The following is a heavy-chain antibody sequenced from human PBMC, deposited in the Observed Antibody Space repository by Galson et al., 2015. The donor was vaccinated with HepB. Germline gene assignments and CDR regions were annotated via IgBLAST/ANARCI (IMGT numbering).Heavy chain of an antibody. CDR3: AKGAMATTAWPFDY. J-gene: IGHJ4*02. V-gene: IGHV3-9*01. D-gene: IGHD5-24*01. Sequence: SLRLSCAASGFTFDDYAMHWVRQAPGKGLEWVSGISWNSGSRGYADSVKGRFTISRDSAKNSLFLQMNSLRGEDTALYYCAKGAMATTAWPFDYWGQGALVTVSS. CDR2: ISWNSGSR. CDR1: GFTFDDYA.